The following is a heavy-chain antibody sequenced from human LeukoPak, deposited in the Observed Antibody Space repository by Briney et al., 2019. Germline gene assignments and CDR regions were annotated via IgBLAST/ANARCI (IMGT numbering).Heavy chain of an antibody. CDR2: IYYSGST. CDR1: GGSISSSSYY. J-gene: IGHJ4*02. Sequence: SETLSLTCTVSGGSISSSSYYWGWIRQPPGKGLEWIGSIYYSGSTYYNPSLKSRVTISVDTSKNQFSLKLSSVTAADTAVYYCARRVWSVPAAAPFDYWGQGTLVTVSS. D-gene: IGHD2-2*01. V-gene: IGHV4-39*01. CDR3: ARRVWSVPAAAPFDY.